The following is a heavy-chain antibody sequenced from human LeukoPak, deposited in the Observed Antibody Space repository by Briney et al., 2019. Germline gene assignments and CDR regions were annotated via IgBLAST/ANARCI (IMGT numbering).Heavy chain of an antibody. J-gene: IGHJ4*02. CDR1: GYTFTGYY. CDR2: INPNSGGT. Sequence: ASVKVSCKASGYTFTGYYIHWVRQAPGQGLEWMGWINPNSGGTNYAQKFQGRVTMTRDTSISTAYMELSRLRSDDTAVYYCARDRYYDILTGSTLDYWGQGTLVTVSS. D-gene: IGHD3-9*01. CDR3: ARDRYYDILTGSTLDY. V-gene: IGHV1-2*02.